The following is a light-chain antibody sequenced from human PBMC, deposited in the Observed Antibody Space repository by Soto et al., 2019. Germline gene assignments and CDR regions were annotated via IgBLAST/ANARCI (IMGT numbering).Light chain of an antibody. V-gene: IGKV1D-16*01. J-gene: IGKJ4*01. CDR3: LHYSTYPLT. CDR1: QAIDRW. CDR2: AAS. Sequence: DIQMTQSPSSLSASVGDRVTITCRASQAIDRWLAWYQQKPGKAPKVLIYAASNLRSGVPSRFSGSGSGTEFTLTISSLQTDDFASYYCLHYSTYPLTFGGGTRVDI.